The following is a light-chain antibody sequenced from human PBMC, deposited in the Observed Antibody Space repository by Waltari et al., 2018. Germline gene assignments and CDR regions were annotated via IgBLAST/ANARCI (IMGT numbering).Light chain of an antibody. CDR2: EDN. J-gene: IGLJ2*01. Sequence: FMLTQPHSVSESPGKTVTISCTRSSDNIATNYVQWYQQRPGSAPTKVIYEDNQRPSGVPDRFSGSIDSSSNSASLIISGLKAEDEADYYCQSFDSSHVVFGGGTKLTVL. CDR1: SDNIATNY. V-gene: IGLV6-57*03. CDR3: QSFDSSHVV.